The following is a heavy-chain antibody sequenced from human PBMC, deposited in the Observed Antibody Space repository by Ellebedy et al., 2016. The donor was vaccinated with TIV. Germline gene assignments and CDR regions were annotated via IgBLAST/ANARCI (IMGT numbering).Heavy chain of an antibody. Sequence: EGSLRLSCAASGFTFSTYAMSWVRQAPGKGLDWVSTISASGGATYYADSVKGRFTISRDNSKNTLYLQMNSLRADDSAVYYCAKDRLMGALLLRLLDYWGRGTLVTVSS. CDR1: GFTFSTYA. CDR2: ISASGGAT. J-gene: IGHJ4*02. V-gene: IGHV3-23*01. CDR3: AKDRLMGALLLRLLDY. D-gene: IGHD2/OR15-2a*01.